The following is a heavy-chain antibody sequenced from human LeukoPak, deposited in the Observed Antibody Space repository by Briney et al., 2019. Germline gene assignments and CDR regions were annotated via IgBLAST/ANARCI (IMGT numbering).Heavy chain of an antibody. CDR1: RFSFSAFP. CDR3: AKSLLTTASGTGRAFDI. V-gene: IGHV3-23*01. J-gene: IGHJ3*02. CDR2: ISASGDVT. D-gene: IGHD1-26*01. Sequence: GGSLRLSCAASRFSFSAFPMGWDRRAPGKGLEWVSGISASGDVTFHADPVKGRFTISRDNSKNTLYLQMNSLRAEDTAEYYCAKSLLTTASGTGRAFDIWGQGTMVTVSS.